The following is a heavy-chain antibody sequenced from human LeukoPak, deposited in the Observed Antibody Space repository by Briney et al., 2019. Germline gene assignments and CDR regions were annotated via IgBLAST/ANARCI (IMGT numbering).Heavy chain of an antibody. D-gene: IGHD3-10*01. CDR2: ISWNSGSI. V-gene: IGHV3-9*01. CDR1: GFTFDDYA. J-gene: IGHJ4*02. Sequence: GGSLRLSCAASGFTFDDYAMHWVRQAPGKGLEWVSGISWNSGSIGYADSVKGRFTISRDNAKNSLYLQMNSLRAEDTALYYCAEDMSYGSGSYPFDYWGQGTLVTVSS. CDR3: AEDMSYGSGSYPFDY.